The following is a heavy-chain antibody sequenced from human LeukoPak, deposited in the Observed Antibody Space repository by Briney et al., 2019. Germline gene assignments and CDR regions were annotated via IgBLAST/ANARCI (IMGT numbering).Heavy chain of an antibody. CDR3: ARDGYSGSDAL. CDR2: IYHSGST. V-gene: IGHV4-38-2*02. J-gene: IGHJ4*02. Sequence: SETLSLTCTVSGYSISSGYYWGWIRQPPGKGLEWIGSIYHSGSTYYNPSLKSRVTISVDTSKNQFSLKLSSVTAADTAVYYCARDGYSGSDALWGQGTLVTVSS. CDR1: GYSISSGYY. D-gene: IGHD5-12*01.